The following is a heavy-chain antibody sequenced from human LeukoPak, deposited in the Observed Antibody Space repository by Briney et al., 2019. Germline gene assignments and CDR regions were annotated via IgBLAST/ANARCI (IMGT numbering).Heavy chain of an antibody. CDR3: ARDRYVVVPAANYYYYGMNV. CDR1: GGSFGNYY. J-gene: IGHJ6*02. Sequence: PSETLSLTCTVSGGSFGNYYWSWIRQPPGKGLEWIGYIYDSGTTNYNPSLKSRVTISVDTSKNQFSLKLSSVTAADTAVYYCARDRYVVVPAANYYYYGMNVWGQGTTVTVSS. V-gene: IGHV4-59*01. CDR2: IYDSGTT. D-gene: IGHD2-2*01.